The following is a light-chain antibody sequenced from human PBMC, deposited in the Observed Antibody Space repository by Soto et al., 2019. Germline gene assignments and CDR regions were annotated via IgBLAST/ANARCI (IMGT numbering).Light chain of an antibody. J-gene: IGKJ4*01. CDR1: QSVRSH. CDR2: GAS. Sequence: EVVMTQSPVTLSVSPGERATLFCRASQSVRSHLAWFQQKPGQAPNLLIFGASTRATGAPARFSGSGSGTEFTLTISSLQSEDCAIYYCQQYYTWPITFGGGTKVDIK. V-gene: IGKV3-15*01. CDR3: QQYYTWPIT.